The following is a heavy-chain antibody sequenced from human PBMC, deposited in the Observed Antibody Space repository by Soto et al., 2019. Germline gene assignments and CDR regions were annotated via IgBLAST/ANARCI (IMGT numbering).Heavy chain of an antibody. CDR3: ARGRYCTNGVCYRLVHFDY. Sequence: QVQLQESGPGLVKPSQTLSLTCTVSGGSISSGGYYWSWIRQHPGNGLEWLGYIYYSGSTYYNPSLKSRFTISVDTAKNQFSLKLSSVTAADTAVYYCARGRYCTNGVCYRLVHFDYWCQGTLVTVSS. CDR2: IYYSGST. CDR1: GGSISSGGYY. J-gene: IGHJ4*02. D-gene: IGHD2-8*01. V-gene: IGHV4-31*03.